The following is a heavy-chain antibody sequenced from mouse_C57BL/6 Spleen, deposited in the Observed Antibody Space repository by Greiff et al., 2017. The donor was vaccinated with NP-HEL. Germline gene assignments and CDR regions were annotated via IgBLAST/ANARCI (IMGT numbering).Heavy chain of an antibody. Sequence: EVQLQQSGPELVKPGASVKMSCKASGYTFTDYNMHWVKQSHGKSLEWIGYINPNNGGTSYNQKFKGKATLTVNKSSSTAYMELRSLTSEDSAVYYCARREYYGNLAWFAYWGQGTLVTVSA. V-gene: IGHV1-22*01. D-gene: IGHD2-1*01. CDR2: INPNNGGT. J-gene: IGHJ3*01. CDR3: ARREYYGNLAWFAY. CDR1: GYTFTDYN.